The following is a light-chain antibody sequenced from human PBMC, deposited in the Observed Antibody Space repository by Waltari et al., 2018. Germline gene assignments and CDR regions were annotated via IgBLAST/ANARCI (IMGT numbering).Light chain of an antibody. J-gene: IGKJ1*01. CDR3: QMYVRLPVT. Sequence: IVLTQSPGTLSLSPGERAPFSCRASQSVSRVLAWYQQRPGQAPRLLIYCASNRATGIPDRFSGSGSGTDFNLTISRLEPEDFAMYYCQMYVRLPVTFGQGTKVEIK. CDR2: CAS. CDR1: QSVSRV. V-gene: IGKV3-20*01.